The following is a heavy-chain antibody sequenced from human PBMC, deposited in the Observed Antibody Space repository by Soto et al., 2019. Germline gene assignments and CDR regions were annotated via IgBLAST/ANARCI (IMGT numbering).Heavy chain of an antibody. CDR2: ITSDNYT. V-gene: IGHV3-21*01. Sequence: GGSLRLSCAASGFTFSNAWMNWVRQAPGKGLEWVSSITSDNYTFYIDSVKGRFTISRDNARNSLYLQMNGLRAEDTAVYYCARDPAADVQWGRGTLVTVSS. D-gene: IGHD6-13*01. CDR3: ARDPAADVQ. CDR1: GFTFSNAW. J-gene: IGHJ4*02.